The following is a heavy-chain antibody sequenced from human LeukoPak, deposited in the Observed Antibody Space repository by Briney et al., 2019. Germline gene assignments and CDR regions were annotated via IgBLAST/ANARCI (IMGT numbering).Heavy chain of an antibody. V-gene: IGHV4-34*01. J-gene: IGHJ4*02. D-gene: IGHD3-10*01. CDR1: GGSFSGYY. CDR3: ASHWGSGSH. CDR2: INHSGST. Sequence: PSETLSLTCAVYGGSFSGYYWSWIRQPPGKGLEWIGEINHSGSTNYNPSLKSRVTISVDTSKNQFSLKLSSVTAADTAVYYCASHWGSGSHWGQGTLVTVSS.